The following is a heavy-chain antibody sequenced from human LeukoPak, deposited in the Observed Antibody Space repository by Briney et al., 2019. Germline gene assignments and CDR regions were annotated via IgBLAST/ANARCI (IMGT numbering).Heavy chain of an antibody. J-gene: IGHJ4*02. V-gene: IGHV6-1*01. D-gene: IGHD1-26*01. CDR2: TYYRSKWYN. Sequence: SQTLSLTCAISGDSISSNIAAWNWIRQSPSRGLEWLGSTYYRSKWYNDYALSVKSQITINPDTSKNQFSLQLNSVTPEDTAVYYCARDRGSLRYYFDYWGQGTLVTVSS. CDR3: ARDRGSLRYYFDY. CDR1: GDSISSNIAA.